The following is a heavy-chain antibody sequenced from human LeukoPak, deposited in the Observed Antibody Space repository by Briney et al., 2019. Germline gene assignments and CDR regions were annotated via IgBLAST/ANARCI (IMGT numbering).Heavy chain of an antibody. V-gene: IGHV3-74*01. CDR1: GFTFSSYL. Sequence: PGGSLRLSCAASGFTFSSYLMHWVRQAPGKGLAWVSRINTDGSSTSYADSVKGRFTISRDNAKNTLYLQMNSLRAEDTAVYYCARDGRRTALDYWGQGTLVTVSS. D-gene: IGHD2-21*02. CDR3: ARDGRRTALDY. CDR2: INTDGSST. J-gene: IGHJ4*02.